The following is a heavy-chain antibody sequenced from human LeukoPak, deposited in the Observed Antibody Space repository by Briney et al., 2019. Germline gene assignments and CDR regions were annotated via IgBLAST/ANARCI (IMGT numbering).Heavy chain of an antibody. Sequence: GGSLRLSCAASGIIVSSNYLSWVRQAPGKGLEWVSAIYREGTPYYTDSVKGRFTISRDNSKNTMYLQMNSLRAEGTAVYYCVTQVDATTIFDYWGQGTLVTVSS. D-gene: IGHD5-24*01. V-gene: IGHV3-66*02. J-gene: IGHJ4*02. CDR3: VTQVDATTIFDY. CDR2: IYREGTP. CDR1: GIIVSSNY.